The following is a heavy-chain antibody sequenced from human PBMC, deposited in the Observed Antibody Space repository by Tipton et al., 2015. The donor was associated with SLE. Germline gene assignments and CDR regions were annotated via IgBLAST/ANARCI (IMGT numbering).Heavy chain of an antibody. D-gene: IGHD3-16*01. CDR2: IYYSGNT. V-gene: IGHV4-59*11. Sequence: TLSLTCTVSGDSTSVHYWSWIRQSPGKGLEWIGYIYYSGNTNYNPSLRSRVTISLDTSKNQFSLKLSSVTAADTAVYYCASFGAANYYYYMDVWGKGTTVTVSS. CDR3: ASFGAANYYYYMDV. CDR1: GDSTSVHY. J-gene: IGHJ6*03.